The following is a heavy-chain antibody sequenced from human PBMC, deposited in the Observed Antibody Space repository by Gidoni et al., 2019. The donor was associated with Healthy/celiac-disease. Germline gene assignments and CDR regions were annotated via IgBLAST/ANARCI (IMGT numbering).Heavy chain of an antibody. D-gene: IGHD6-19*01. J-gene: IGHJ1*01. CDR2: IWYDGSNK. V-gene: IGHV3-33*01. Sequence: QVQLVESGGGVVQPGSSLSLSCAASGFTFGSYGMHWVRQAPGTGLEWVAVIWYDGSNKYYADSVKGRFTISRDNSKNTLYLQMNSLRAEDTAVYYCAREGAGYSSGWYPLQHWGQGTLVTVSS. CDR1: GFTFGSYG. CDR3: AREGAGYSSGWYPLQH.